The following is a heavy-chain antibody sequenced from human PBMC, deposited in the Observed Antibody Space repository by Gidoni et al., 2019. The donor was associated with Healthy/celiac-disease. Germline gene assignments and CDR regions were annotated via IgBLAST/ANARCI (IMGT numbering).Heavy chain of an antibody. CDR2: MNPNSGNT. CDR1: GYTFTSYD. CDR3: ARGLANREMATKKRVSRTYYFDY. V-gene: IGHV1-8*01. Sequence: QVQLVQSGAEVKKPGASVKVSCKASGYTFTSYDINWVRQATGQGLECMGWMNPNSGNTGYAQKFQGRVTMTRNTSISTAYMELSSLRSEDTAVYYCARGLANREMATKKRVSRTYYFDYWGQGTLVTVSS. D-gene: IGHD5-12*01. J-gene: IGHJ4*02.